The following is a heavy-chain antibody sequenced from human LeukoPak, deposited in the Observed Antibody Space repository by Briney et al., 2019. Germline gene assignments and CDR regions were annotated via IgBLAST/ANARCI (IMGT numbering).Heavy chain of an antibody. CDR2: TYYRSKWYN. CDR1: GDSVSSNSAA. D-gene: IGHD6-13*01. V-gene: IGHV6-1*01. Sequence: SQTLSLTCAISGDSVSSNSAAWNWIRQSPSRGLEWLGRTYYRSKWYNDYAVSVKSRITINPATSKNQFSLQLNSVTPEDTAVYYCASSIAAAGTGYYGMDVWGQGTTVTVSS. J-gene: IGHJ6*02. CDR3: ASSIAAAGTGYYGMDV.